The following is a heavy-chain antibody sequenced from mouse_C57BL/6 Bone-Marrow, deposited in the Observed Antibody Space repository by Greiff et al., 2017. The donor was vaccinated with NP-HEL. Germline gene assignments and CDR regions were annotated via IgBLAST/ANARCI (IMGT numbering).Heavy chain of an antibody. CDR1: GYTFTSYW. CDR2: IHPNSGST. CDR3: ARTPYDYPSYYAMDY. V-gene: IGHV1-64*01. D-gene: IGHD2-4*01. Sequence: QVQLQQPGAELVKPGASVKLSCKASGYTFTSYWMHWVKQRPGQGLEWIGMIHPNSGSTNYNEKFKSKATLTVDKSSSTAYMQLSSLTSEDSAVYYCARTPYDYPSYYAMDYWGQGTSVTVSS. J-gene: IGHJ4*01.